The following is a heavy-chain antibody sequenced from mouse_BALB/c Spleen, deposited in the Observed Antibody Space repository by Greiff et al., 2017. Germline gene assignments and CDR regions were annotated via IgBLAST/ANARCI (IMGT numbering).Heavy chain of an antibody. CDR2: ISSGCSTI. J-gene: IGHJ3*01. D-gene: IGHD1-1*01. V-gene: IGHV5-17*02. CDR3: ASYGPLAY. CDR1: GFTFSSFG. Sequence: EVQLQESGGGLVQPGGSRKLSCAASGFTFSSFGMHWVRQAPEKGLEWVAYISSGCSTIYYADTVKGRFTISRDNPKNTLFLQMTSLRSEDTAMYYCASYGPLAYWGQGTLVTVSA.